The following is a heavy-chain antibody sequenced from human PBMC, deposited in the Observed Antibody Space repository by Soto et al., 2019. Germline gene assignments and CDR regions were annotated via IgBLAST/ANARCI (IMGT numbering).Heavy chain of an antibody. CDR2: IGPESGAT. CDR3: GRGRSGQIVVFY. V-gene: IGHV1-2*02. J-gene: IGHJ4*02. Sequence: ASVKVSCKASGYTFTGHYIHWVRQAPEQGPEWMGEIGPESGATRYAQRFQGRVTMTRDMSITTVYMELNNLSPDDSAVYYCGRGRSGQIVVFYWGQGTPVTVSS. CDR1: GYTFTGHY. D-gene: IGHD1-26*01.